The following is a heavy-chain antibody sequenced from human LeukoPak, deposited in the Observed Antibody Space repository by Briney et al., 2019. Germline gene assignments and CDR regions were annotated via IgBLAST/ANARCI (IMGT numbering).Heavy chain of an antibody. D-gene: IGHD2-15*01. CDR2: IKEDGSEK. V-gene: IGHV3-7*01. J-gene: IGHJ6*03. Sequence: EAGGSLRLSCAASGFTFSSYWMSWVRQAPGKGLEWVANIKEDGSEKYYVDSVKGRFTISRDNSKSSLFLQMNSLRAEDTAVYYCAREQGYCSGRTCYFSYTYQYYMDVWGKGTTVTVSS. CDR3: AREQGYCSGRTCYFSYTYQYYMDV. CDR1: GFTFSSYW.